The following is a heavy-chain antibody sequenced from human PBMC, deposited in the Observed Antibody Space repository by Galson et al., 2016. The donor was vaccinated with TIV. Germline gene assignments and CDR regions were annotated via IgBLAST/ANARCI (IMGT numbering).Heavy chain of an antibody. CDR1: GFTFRTYT. CDR2: ISLSGSHI. CDR3: AKAVSSGDYAFDAFDS. Sequence: SLRLSCAAFGFTFRTYTMNWVRQAPGKGLEWVSYISLSGSHIYYADSVKGRFTISRDNAKNSLSLQMNSLRAEDTAVYFCAKAVSSGDYAFDAFDSWGQGTVVTVSS. D-gene: IGHD4-17*01. V-gene: IGHV3-21*01. J-gene: IGHJ3*02.